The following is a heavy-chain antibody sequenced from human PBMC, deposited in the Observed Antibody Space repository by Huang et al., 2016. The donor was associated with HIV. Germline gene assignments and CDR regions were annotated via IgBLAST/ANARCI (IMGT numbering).Heavy chain of an antibody. D-gene: IGHD3-22*01. CDR1: GGSISSGDYY. Sequence: QVQLQESGPGLVKPSQTLSLSCTVSGGSISSGDYYWSWIRQPPGKGLEWIAYISYSGSTYGNPSLKRRLTMSIDTSKNQFSLKLSSVTATDTAIYYCARGKEYHNWYFDLWGRGTLVTVSS. CDR2: ISYSGST. V-gene: IGHV4-30-4*01. J-gene: IGHJ2*01. CDR3: ARGKEYHNWYFDL.